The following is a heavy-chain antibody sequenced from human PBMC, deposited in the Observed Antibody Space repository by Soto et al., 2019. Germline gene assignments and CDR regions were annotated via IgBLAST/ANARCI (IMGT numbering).Heavy chain of an antibody. CDR3: ARIKFLEQGFDP. CDR2: IDWDDDK. V-gene: IGHV2-70*11. CDR1: GFSLSTSGMC. D-gene: IGHD1-1*01. Sequence: SGPTLLNPTQTLTLTCTFSGFSLSTSGMCVSWIRQPPGKALEWLARIDWDDDKYYSTSLKTRLTISKDTSKNQVVLTMTNMDPVDTATYYCARIKFLEQGFDPWGQGTLVTVSS. J-gene: IGHJ5*02.